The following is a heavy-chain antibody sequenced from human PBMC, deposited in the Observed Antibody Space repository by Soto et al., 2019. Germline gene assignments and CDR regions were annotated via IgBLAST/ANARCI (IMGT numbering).Heavy chain of an antibody. Sequence: PGESLKISCKGSGYSFTSYWIGWVRQMPGKGLEWMGIIYPGDSDTRYSPYFQGQVTISADKSISTAYLQWGSLKASDTAMYYCARSSSLITMIVGDWGQGTLVTVSS. V-gene: IGHV5-51*01. CDR3: ARSSSLITMIVGD. J-gene: IGHJ4*02. CDR2: IYPGDSDT. CDR1: GYSFTSYW. D-gene: IGHD3-22*01.